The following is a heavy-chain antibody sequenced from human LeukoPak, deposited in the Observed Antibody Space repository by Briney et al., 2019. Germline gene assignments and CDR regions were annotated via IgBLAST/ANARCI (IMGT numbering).Heavy chain of an antibody. V-gene: IGHV3-30*02. CDR3: AKDSSVYYYDSRNFDY. J-gene: IGHJ4*02. CDR1: GFTFSSYA. CDR2: IRFDASNK. D-gene: IGHD3-22*01. Sequence: PGGSLRLSCAASGFTFSSYAMSWVRQAPGKGLEWVAFIRFDASNKYYADSVKGRFTISRDNSKNTLYLQMNSLRAEDTAVCYCAKDSSVYYYDSRNFDYWGQGTLVTVSS.